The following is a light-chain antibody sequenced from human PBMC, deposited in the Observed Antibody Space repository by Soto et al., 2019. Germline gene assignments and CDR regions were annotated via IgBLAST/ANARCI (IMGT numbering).Light chain of an antibody. J-gene: IGLJ3*02. CDR3: QSYDSSLGAWV. V-gene: IGLV1-40*01. Sequence: QAVVTQPPSMSGAPGQRVTISCTGSSSNIGADYDVHWYQQFPGTAPKLLIYGNNNRPSGVPDRFSGSKSGTSASLAITGLQAEDEADYFCQSYDSSLGAWVFGGGTKLTVL. CDR1: SSNIGADYD. CDR2: GNN.